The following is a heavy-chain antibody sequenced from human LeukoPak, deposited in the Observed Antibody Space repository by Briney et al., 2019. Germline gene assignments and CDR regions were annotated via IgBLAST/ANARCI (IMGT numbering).Heavy chain of an antibody. CDR3: ARGNRTPRYCSSTSCYFGYYYMDV. J-gene: IGHJ6*03. D-gene: IGHD2-2*01. V-gene: IGHV4-34*01. Sequence: SETLSLTCAVYGGSFSGYYWSWIRQPPGKGLEWIGEINHSGSTNYNPSLKSRVAISVDTSKNQFPLKLSSVTAADTAVYYCARGNRTPRYCSSTSCYFGYYYMDVWGKGTTVTVSS. CDR2: INHSGST. CDR1: GGSFSGYY.